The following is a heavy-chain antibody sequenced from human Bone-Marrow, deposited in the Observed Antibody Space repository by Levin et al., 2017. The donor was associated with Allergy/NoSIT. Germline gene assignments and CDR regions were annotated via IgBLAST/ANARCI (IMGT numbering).Heavy chain of an antibody. V-gene: IGHV3-66*02. CDR2: IYSGGST. J-gene: IGHJ4*02. Sequence: GGSLRLSCAASGFTVSSNYMSWVRQAPGKGLEWVSVIYSGGSTYYADSVKGRFTISRDNSKNTLYLQMNSLRAEDTAVYYCARDYYGSGSSDYWGQGTLVTVSS. CDR3: ARDYYGSGSSDY. CDR1: GFTVSSNY. D-gene: IGHD3-10*01.